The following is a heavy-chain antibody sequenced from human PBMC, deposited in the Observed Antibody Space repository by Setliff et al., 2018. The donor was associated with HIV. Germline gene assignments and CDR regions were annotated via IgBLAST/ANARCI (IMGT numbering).Heavy chain of an antibody. V-gene: IGHV1-69*05. CDR3: ARVGHSSSYHYYGMDV. J-gene: IGHJ6*02. CDR2: IIPMFGTG. D-gene: IGHD6-13*01. CDR1: GGTFSSYG. Sequence: SVKVSCKTSGGTFSSYGISWVRQAPGQGLEWMGGIIPMFGTGFYAQKFQGRVTITTDESRSTAHMELSSLSSEDTAVFYCARVGHSSSYHYYGMDVWGQGTTVTVSS.